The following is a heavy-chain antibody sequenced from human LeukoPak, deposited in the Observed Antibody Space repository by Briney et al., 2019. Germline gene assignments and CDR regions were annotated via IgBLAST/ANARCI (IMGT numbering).Heavy chain of an antibody. CDR3: ARRHDSSGYYHD. V-gene: IGHV3-66*04. D-gene: IGHD3-22*01. Sequence: GGSLRLSCAASGFTVSSNYMSWVRPDPGEGLEWVTVIYRSDNSDYADSVKGRFTISRDNSKNTLYLQMNSLRAEDTAVYYCARRHDSSGYYHDWGQGTLVTVSS. J-gene: IGHJ4*02. CDR2: IYRSDNS. CDR1: GFTVSSNY.